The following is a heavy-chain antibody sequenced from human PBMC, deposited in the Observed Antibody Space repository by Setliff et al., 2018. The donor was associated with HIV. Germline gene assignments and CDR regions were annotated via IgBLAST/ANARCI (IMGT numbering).Heavy chain of an antibody. CDR2: ISGSGGRT. D-gene: IGHD2-15*01. J-gene: IGHJ4*01. Sequence: GGSLRLSCAASGFTFNTYAMSWVRQAPGNGLEWVSVISGSGGRTFYADSVKGRFTIARDNSKNTLYLQMNRLRVEDTAVYYCAKDGISGGAYPPYYFDYWGHGTLVTVSS. CDR1: GFTFNTYA. V-gene: IGHV3-23*01. CDR3: AKDGISGGAYPPYYFDY.